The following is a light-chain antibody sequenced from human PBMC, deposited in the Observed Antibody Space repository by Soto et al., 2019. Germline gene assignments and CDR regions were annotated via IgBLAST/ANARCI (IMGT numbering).Light chain of an antibody. CDR1: SSDVGGYDY. V-gene: IGLV2-14*01. Sequence: SALTQPASVSGSPGQSITISCTGTSSDVGGYDYVSWYQLHPGKAPKLMVFEVDNRPSGVSDRFSGSKTGNTASLTISGLQAEDEADYFCSSYSVSTAYLFGTGTKLTVL. CDR3: SSYSVSTAYL. J-gene: IGLJ1*01. CDR2: EVD.